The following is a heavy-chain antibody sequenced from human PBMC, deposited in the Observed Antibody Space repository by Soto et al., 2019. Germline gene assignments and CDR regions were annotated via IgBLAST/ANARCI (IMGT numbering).Heavy chain of an antibody. D-gene: IGHD3-22*01. CDR3: ARQPYDSSGYYYGT. J-gene: IGHJ5*02. Sequence: QLRLQESGPGLVKPSETLSLTCTVSGGSSSSSSYYWGWIRQPPGKGLEWIGSMYYSGNTYYNPSLKSRVTVSVDPSKNHFSLKLSSVTAADTAMYYCARQPYDSSGYYYGTWGQGTLVTVSS. CDR2: MYYSGNT. CDR1: GGSSSSSSYY. V-gene: IGHV4-39*01.